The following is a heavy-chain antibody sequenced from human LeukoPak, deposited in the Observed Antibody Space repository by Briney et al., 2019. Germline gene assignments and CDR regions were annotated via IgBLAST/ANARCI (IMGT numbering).Heavy chain of an antibody. CDR2: IPYDGSDK. Sequence: PGGSLRLSCAAPGFAFSSYGMHSVRQAPGKGLEWVAFIPYDGSDKFYADSVKGRFTISRDNSKNTLYLQMNSLRAEDTAVYYCAAMTSVTTGDYWGQGTLVTVSS. J-gene: IGHJ4*02. V-gene: IGHV3-30*02. D-gene: IGHD4-11*01. CDR1: GFAFSSYG. CDR3: AAMTSVTTGDY.